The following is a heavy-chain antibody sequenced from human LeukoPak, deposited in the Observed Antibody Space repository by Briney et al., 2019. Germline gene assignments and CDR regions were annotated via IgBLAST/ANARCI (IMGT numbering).Heavy chain of an antibody. J-gene: IGHJ3*02. CDR3: ATAVI. V-gene: IGHV3-48*03. CDR1: GFTFSSYE. Sequence: GGSLRLSCEASGFTFSSYEMNWFRQAPGKGVEWVSYVSKSGGTMKNADSVKGRFTVSRDNAKNSLYLQMNSLTAEDTAVYYCATAVIRGRGTMVTVSS. CDR2: VSKSGGTM.